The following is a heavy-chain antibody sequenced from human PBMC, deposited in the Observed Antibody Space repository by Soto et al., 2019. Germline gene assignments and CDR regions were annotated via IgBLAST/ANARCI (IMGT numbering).Heavy chain of an antibody. Sequence: QVQLVQSGAEVKKPGASVKVSCKASGYTFTSYGISWVRQAPGQGLEWMGWISTYNGNTNYAQKLQGRVTMTTDTSTSTAYMGLRSLRSDDTAVYYCARSPTTYCSGDSCYLETGYYYYYGMDVWGQGTTVTVSS. D-gene: IGHD2-15*01. V-gene: IGHV1-18*01. CDR3: ARSPTTYCSGDSCYLETGYYYYYGMDV. CDR1: GYTFTSYG. CDR2: ISTYNGNT. J-gene: IGHJ6*02.